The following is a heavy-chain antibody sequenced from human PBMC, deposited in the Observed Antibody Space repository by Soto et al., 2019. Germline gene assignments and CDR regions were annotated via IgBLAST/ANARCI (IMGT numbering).Heavy chain of an antibody. J-gene: IGHJ4*02. CDR2: ISGSGGST. CDR1: GFTFSSYA. V-gene: IGHV3-23*01. D-gene: IGHD3-3*01. Sequence: GGSLRLSCAASGFTFSSYAMSWVRQAPGKGLEWVSAISGSGGSTYYADSVKGRFTISRDNSKNTLYLQMNSLGAEDMAVYYCAKFTYYDFWSGYLGVDYWGQGTLVTVSS. CDR3: AKFTYYDFWSGYLGVDY.